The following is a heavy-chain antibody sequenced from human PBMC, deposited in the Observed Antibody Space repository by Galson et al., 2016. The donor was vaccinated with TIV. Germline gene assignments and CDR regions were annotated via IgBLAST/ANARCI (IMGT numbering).Heavy chain of an antibody. D-gene: IGHD2-2*02. V-gene: IGHV1-69*13. J-gene: IGHJ6*03. Sequence: SVKVSCKASGGIFRSYAISWVRQAPGQGLEWMGGIIAIFGTANYAQKFQGRVTITSDESTSTVHMELSSLRSEETAVYYCATYPYYYSSYMDVWGKGTTVTVAS. CDR3: ATYPYYYSSYMDV. CDR1: GGIFRSYA. CDR2: IIAIFGTA.